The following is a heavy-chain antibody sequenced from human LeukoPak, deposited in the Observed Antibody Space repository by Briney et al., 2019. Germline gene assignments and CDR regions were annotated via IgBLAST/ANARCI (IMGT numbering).Heavy chain of an antibody. CDR3: ARSLYLPVVVAAIFGPYYYGMDV. D-gene: IGHD2-15*01. V-gene: IGHV4-39*07. CDR2: INHSGST. Sequence: SETLSLTCTVSGGSISSSSYYWSWIRQPPGKGLESIGEINHSGSTNYNPSLKSRVTISVDTSKNQFSLKLSSVTAADTAVYYCARSLYLPVVVAAIFGPYYYGMDVWGQGTTVTVSS. CDR1: GGSISSSSYY. J-gene: IGHJ6*02.